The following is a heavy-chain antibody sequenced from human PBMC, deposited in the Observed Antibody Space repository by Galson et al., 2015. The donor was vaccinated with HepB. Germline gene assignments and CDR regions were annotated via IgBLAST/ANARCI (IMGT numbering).Heavy chain of an antibody. CDR2: INNEGTGT. CDR3: ARGDYLVPRGVEVDYSYHGLDV. Sequence: SLRLSCAASGFTFTSHWMYWVRQAPGKGLEWISRINNEGTGTMYADSVKGRSSISRDNSKNTVYLQMSSLRAEDTAVYYCARGDYLVPRGVEVDYSYHGLDVWGQGTTVTVSS. V-gene: IGHV3-74*03. J-gene: IGHJ6*02. D-gene: IGHD2-21*01. CDR1: GFTFTSHW.